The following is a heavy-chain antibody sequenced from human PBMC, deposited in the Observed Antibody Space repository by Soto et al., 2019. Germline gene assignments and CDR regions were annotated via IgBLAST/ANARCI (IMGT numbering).Heavy chain of an antibody. CDR1: GYSFTIYD. CDR2: MNPGNNQH. V-gene: IGHV1-8*01. CDR3: AKLFH. J-gene: IGHJ4*02. Sequence: ASVKVSCKAAGYSFTIYDIHWVRQAAGLGLEWMGWMNPGNNQHVYTQKFRGRFTISRDNSKNTLYLQMNSLRAENTAVYYCAKLFHWGQGTLVTSPQ.